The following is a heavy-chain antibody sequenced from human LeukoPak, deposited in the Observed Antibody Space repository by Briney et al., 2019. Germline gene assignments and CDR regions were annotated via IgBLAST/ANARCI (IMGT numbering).Heavy chain of an antibody. D-gene: IGHD3-3*01. V-gene: IGHV4-59*01. CDR3: ARVKIKGGVTIFKEYHYMDV. J-gene: IGHJ6*03. CDR1: GGSISSYY. CDR2: IYYSGST. Sequence: SETLSLTCTVSGGSISSYYWSWIRQPPGKGLEWVGYIYYSGSTKYNPSLKSRVTISVDTSMNQFSLKLSSVTAADTAVYYFARVKIKGGVTIFKEYHYMDVWGKGTTVTVSS.